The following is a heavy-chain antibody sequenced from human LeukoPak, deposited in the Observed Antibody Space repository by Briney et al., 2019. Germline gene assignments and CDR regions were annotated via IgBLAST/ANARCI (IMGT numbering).Heavy chain of an antibody. CDR1: GGSFSGYY. CDR3: ARLARVLLWFGEPNWFDP. V-gene: IGHV4-34*01. D-gene: IGHD3-10*01. J-gene: IGHJ5*02. CDR2: INHSGST. Sequence: SETLSLTCAVYGGSFSGYYWSWIRQPPGKGLEWIGEINHSGSTNYNPSLKSRVTISVDTSKNQSSLKLSSVTAADTAVYYCARLARVLLWFGEPNWFDPWAREPWSPSPQ.